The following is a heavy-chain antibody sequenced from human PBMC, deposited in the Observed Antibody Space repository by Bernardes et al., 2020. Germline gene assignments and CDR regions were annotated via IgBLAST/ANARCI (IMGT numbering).Heavy chain of an antibody. CDR3: AKVAAFRGGLDV. J-gene: IGHJ6*01. CDR1: GFTFHNYA. CDR2: ISVSGDKA. V-gene: IGHV3-23*01. D-gene: IGHD3-3*02. Sequence: GGSLRLSCTASGFTFHNYAMNWVRQAPGKGLEWVAAISVSGDKAYYANSVKDRFIISRDSSKNTLYLQMNNLGAEDTAVYYCAKVAAFRGGLDVWGQGTTVIVSS.